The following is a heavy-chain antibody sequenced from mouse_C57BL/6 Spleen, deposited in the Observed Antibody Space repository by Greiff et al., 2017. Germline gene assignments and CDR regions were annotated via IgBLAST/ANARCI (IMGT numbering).Heavy chain of an antibody. V-gene: IGHV1-74*01. CDR3: ATRYGYDDAMDY. J-gene: IGHJ4*01. CDR2: IHPSDSDT. D-gene: IGHD2-2*01. Sequence: QVQLQQPGAELVKPGASVKVSCKASGYTFTSYWMHWVKQRPGQGLEWIGRIHPSDSDTNYNQQFKGKATLTVDQSSSTAYMQLSSLNSVDSAVYYCATRYGYDDAMDYWGQGTSVTVSS. CDR1: GYTFTSYW.